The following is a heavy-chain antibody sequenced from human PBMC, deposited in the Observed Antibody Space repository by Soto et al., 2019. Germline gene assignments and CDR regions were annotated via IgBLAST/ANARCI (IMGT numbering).Heavy chain of an antibody. CDR3: AXGRYGDY. Sequence: QVHLVQSGAEVKKPGASVKVSCKGSGYTFTTYGITWVRQAPGQGLEWMGWISAHNGNTNYAQKLQGRVTVTRDTSTSTAYMELRSLXXDXTXXXYCAXGRYGDYWGQGALVTVSS. D-gene: IGHD1-1*01. V-gene: IGHV1-18*01. CDR2: ISAHNGNT. CDR1: GYTFTTYG. J-gene: IGHJ4*02.